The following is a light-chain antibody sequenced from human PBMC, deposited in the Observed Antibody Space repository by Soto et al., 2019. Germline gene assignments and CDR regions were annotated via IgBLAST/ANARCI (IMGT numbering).Light chain of an antibody. CDR1: ESVFGY. J-gene: IGKJ5*01. Sequence: EVVLTQSPATLSLSPGERATLSCRASESVFGYLAWYQHKPGQAPRLLISDASNRATGVPARFSGSGSGTDFTLTISSLEPEDFAVYYCQQRYRWPPITFGQGTRLDNK. CDR3: QQRYRWPPIT. CDR2: DAS. V-gene: IGKV3-11*01.